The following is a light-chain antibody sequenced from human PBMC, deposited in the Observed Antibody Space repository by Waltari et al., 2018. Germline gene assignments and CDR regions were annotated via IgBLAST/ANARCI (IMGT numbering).Light chain of an antibody. CDR2: DVS. V-gene: IGLV2-14*01. CDR1: ISDVGFYNY. Sequence: QSALTQPASVSGSPGQSITISCTGTISDVGFYNYVYWYQQHPGKAPKLMIYDVSERPSGVSNRFSGSKSGNTASLTISGLQAEDEADYYCNSYAGSSSWVFGGGTKLTVL. J-gene: IGLJ3*02. CDR3: NSYAGSSSWV.